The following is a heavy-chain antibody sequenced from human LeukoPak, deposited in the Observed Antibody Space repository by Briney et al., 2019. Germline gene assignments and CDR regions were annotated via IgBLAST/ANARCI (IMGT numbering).Heavy chain of an antibody. V-gene: IGHV4-61*02. CDR2: IYTSGST. J-gene: IGHJ2*01. CDR1: GGSISSGSYY. CDR3: ARGGSYWYFDL. Sequence: PSETLSLTCTVSGGSISSGSYYWSWIRQPAGKGLEWIGRIYTSGSTNYNPSLKSRVTISVDTSKNQFSLKLSSVTAADTAVYYCARGGSYWYFDLWARGTLVTVSS. D-gene: IGHD2-15*01.